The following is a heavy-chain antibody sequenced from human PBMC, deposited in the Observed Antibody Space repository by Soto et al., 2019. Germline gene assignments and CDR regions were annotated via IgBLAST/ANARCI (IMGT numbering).Heavy chain of an antibody. CDR3: ARWDILTGFFLDY. CDR2: ISYDGSNK. J-gene: IGHJ4*02. Sequence: ESGGGVVQPGRSLRLSCAASGFTFSSYAMHWVRQAPGKGLEWVAVISYDGSNKYYADSVKGRFTISRDNSKNTLYLQMNSLRAEDTAVYYCARWDILTGFFLDYWGQGTLVTVSS. D-gene: IGHD3-9*01. V-gene: IGHV3-30-3*01. CDR1: GFTFSSYA.